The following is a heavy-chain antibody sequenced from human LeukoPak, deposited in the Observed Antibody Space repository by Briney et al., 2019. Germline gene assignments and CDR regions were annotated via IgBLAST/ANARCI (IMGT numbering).Heavy chain of an antibody. CDR3: ARGRVKVDSSGRLPDY. Sequence: GASVKVSCKASGYTFTGYYMHWVRQAPGQGLEWMGWINPNSSGTNYAQKFQGRVTMTRDTSISTAYMELSRLRSDDTAVYYRARGRVKVDSSGRLPDYWGQGTLVTVSS. D-gene: IGHD3-22*01. CDR2: INPNSSGT. J-gene: IGHJ4*02. CDR1: GYTFTGYY. V-gene: IGHV1-2*02.